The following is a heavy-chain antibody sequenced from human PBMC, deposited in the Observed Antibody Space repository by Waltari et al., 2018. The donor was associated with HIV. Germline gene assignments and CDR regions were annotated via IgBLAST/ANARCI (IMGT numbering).Heavy chain of an antibody. J-gene: IGHJ4*02. CDR2: IWYDGRNK. Sequence: VQLVESGGGVVQPGRSLRLSCAASGFTFSSYGMHWVRQAPGKGVEWVAVIWYDGRNKYYADSVKGRFTISRDNSKNTLYLQMNSLRAEDTAVYYCARETPVAGTDYWGQGTLVTVSS. V-gene: IGHV3-33*01. CDR3: ARETPVAGTDY. CDR1: GFTFSSYG. D-gene: IGHD6-19*01.